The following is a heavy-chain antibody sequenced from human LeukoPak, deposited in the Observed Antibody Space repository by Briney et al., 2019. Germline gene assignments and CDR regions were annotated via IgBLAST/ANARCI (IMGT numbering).Heavy chain of an antibody. Sequence: GGSLRLSCAASGFTFSSYSMNWVRQAPGKGLEWVSSISSSSSYIYYADSVKGRSTISRDNAKNSLYLQMNSLRAEDTAVYYCARDIDYGPFDYWGQGTLVTVSS. CDR2: ISSSSSYI. CDR3: ARDIDYGPFDY. V-gene: IGHV3-21*01. CDR1: GFTFSSYS. J-gene: IGHJ4*02. D-gene: IGHD4-17*01.